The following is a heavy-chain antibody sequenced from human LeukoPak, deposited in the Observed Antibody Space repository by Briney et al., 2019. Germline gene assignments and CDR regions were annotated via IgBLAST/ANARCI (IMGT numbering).Heavy chain of an antibody. V-gene: IGHV1-8*03. CDR3: ARGAGGQLWSYEWSY. J-gene: IGHJ4*02. CDR1: GYTFTSYD. Sequence: GASVNVSCKASGYTFTSYDINWVRQATGQGLEWMGWMNTVRGNTGYAQKFQGRVTITRNTSISTAYIEPRSLRSEDTAVYCCARGAGGQLWSYEWSYWGQGAIVSVCS. CDR2: MNTVRGNT. D-gene: IGHD5-18*01.